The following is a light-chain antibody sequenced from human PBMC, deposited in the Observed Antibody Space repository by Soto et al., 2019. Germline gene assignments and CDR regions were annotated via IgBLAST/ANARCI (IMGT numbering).Light chain of an antibody. CDR2: AAS. V-gene: IGKV1-27*01. Sequence: DIQMTQSPSSLAASVGDRVTITCRASQGIFDYLAWYQQKPGKAPKLLIYAASTLQSGVPSRFSGSGAGTDFTLTITNLQPEDVATYYCQKYNSAPRTFGQGTKVEI. CDR1: QGIFDY. CDR3: QKYNSAPRT. J-gene: IGKJ1*01.